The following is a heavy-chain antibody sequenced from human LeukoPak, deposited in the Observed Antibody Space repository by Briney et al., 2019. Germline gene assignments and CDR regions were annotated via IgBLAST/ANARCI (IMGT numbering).Heavy chain of an antibody. Sequence: PSETLSLTCTVSGGSISSSSYYWGWIRQPPGKGLEWIGSIYYSGSTYYNPSLKSRLTISVDTSKNQFSLKLNSVTAADTAVYYCATPGDQWLVYVYWGQGTLLTVSS. CDR3: ATPGDQWLVYVY. CDR2: IYYSGST. CDR1: GGSISSSSYY. V-gene: IGHV4-39*07. J-gene: IGHJ4*02. D-gene: IGHD6-19*01.